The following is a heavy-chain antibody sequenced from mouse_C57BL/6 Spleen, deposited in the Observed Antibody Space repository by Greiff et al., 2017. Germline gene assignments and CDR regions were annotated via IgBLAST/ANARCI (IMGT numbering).Heavy chain of an antibody. CDR1: GYTFTDYY. CDR2: INPNNGGT. V-gene: IGHV1-26*01. J-gene: IGHJ1*03. Sequence: EVQLQQSGPELVKPGASVKISCKASGYTFTDYYMNWVKQSHGKSLEWIGDINPNNGGTSYNQKFKGKATLTVDKSSSTAYMELRSLTSEDSAVYYCARMGYGYVWYFDVWGTGTTVTVSS. D-gene: IGHD2-2*01. CDR3: ARMGYGYVWYFDV.